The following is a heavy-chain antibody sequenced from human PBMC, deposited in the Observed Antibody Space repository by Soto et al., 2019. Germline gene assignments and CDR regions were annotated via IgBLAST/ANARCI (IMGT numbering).Heavy chain of an antibody. V-gene: IGHV4-4*07. CDR1: GGSISEKY. Sequence: SETLSLTCIVSGGSISEKYWNWVRQPPGKGLEWIGLIFANGHADYNPSLKSRVTMSVDASKNQFSLRLTSMTAADTAVYYCVASLAASGLNWLDPWGRGTLVTVSS. CDR3: VASLAASGLNWLDP. CDR2: IFANGHA. J-gene: IGHJ5*02. D-gene: IGHD6-13*01.